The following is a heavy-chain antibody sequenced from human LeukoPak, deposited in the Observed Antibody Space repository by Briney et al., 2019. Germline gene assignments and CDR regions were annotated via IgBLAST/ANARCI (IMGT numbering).Heavy chain of an antibody. CDR1: GGSISSSSYY. J-gene: IGHJ6*03. V-gene: IGHV4-39*01. Sequence: PSETLSLTCTVSGGSISSSSYYWGWIRQPPGKGLEWIGSIYYSGSTYYNPSLKSRVTISVDTSKKQFSLKLSSVTATDTAVYYCARQSRPLNYYYYYMDVWGKGTTVTISS. CDR3: ARQSRPLNYYYYYMDV. CDR2: IYYSGST.